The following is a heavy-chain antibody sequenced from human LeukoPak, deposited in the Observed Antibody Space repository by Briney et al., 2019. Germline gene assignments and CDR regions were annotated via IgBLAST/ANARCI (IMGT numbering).Heavy chain of an antibody. CDR1: GFTFTNYA. D-gene: IGHD5-18*01. CDR3: AKVGYLVYYCYYMDV. CDR2: IRASGGST. V-gene: IGHV3-23*01. J-gene: IGHJ6*03. Sequence: GGSLRLSCAASGFTFTNYARSWVRQAPGKGLEWVSGIRASGGSTYYEDSVNGGFSISRDNTKNTLYLQKNSLRGEDTAVYYCAKVGYLVYYCYYMDVWGKGTTVTVSS.